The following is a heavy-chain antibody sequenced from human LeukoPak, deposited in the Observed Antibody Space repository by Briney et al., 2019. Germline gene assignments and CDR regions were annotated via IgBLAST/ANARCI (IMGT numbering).Heavy chain of an antibody. D-gene: IGHD4-17*01. CDR2: IIPILGIA. J-gene: IGHJ3*02. Sequence: GASVKVSCKASGGTFSSYAISWVRQAPGQGLEWMGRIIPILGIANYAQKFQGRVTITADKSTSTAYMELSSLRSEDTAVYYCARAPDYGDPRSAFDIWGQGTMVTVSS. V-gene: IGHV1-69*04. CDR1: GGTFSSYA. CDR3: ARAPDYGDPRSAFDI.